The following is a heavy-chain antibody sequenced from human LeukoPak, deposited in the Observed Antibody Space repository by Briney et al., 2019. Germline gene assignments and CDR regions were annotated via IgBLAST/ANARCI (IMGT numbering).Heavy chain of an antibody. V-gene: IGHV3-23*01. J-gene: IGHJ4*02. CDR2: ISGSGDST. Sequence: GGSLRLSCAASGFTFNTYAMNWVRQAPGKGLEWVSVISGSGDSTHYADSVKGRFTISRDNSKHMVSLQMNSLRADDTAVYYCAKAAGPKLFGVVPFDYWGQGTLVTVSS. D-gene: IGHD3-3*01. CDR1: GFTFNTYA. CDR3: AKAAGPKLFGVVPFDY.